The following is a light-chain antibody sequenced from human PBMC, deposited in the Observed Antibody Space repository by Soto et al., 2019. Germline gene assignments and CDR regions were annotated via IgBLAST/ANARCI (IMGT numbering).Light chain of an antibody. J-gene: IGLJ1*01. CDR2: SNN. CDR1: SSNIGSNT. V-gene: IGLV1-44*01. CDR3: AAWDDSLNGYV. Sequence: VLTQPPSASGTPGRRVVISCSGSSSNIGSNTVNWYQQLPGTAPKLLIYSNNHRPSGVPDRFSGSKSGTSASLAISGLQSDDEADYYCAAWDDSLNGYVFATGTKVTVL.